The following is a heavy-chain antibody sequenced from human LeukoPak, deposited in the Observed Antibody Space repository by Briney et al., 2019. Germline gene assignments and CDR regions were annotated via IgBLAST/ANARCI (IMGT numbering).Heavy chain of an antibody. J-gene: IGHJ3*02. V-gene: IGHV3-53*01. CDR2: IYSGGST. Sequence: GGSLRLSCAASGFTVSSNFMSWVRQAPGKGLEWVSVIYSGGSTYYADSVKGRFTISRDNSKNTLYLQMNSLTAEDTAVYYCARVGVVPAAIPDGFDIWGQGTMVTVSS. CDR3: ARVGVVPAAIPDGFDI. D-gene: IGHD2-2*01. CDR1: GFTVSSNF.